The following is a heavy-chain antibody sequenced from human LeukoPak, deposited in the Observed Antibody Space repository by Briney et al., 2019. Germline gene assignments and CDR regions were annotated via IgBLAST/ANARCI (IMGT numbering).Heavy chain of an antibody. CDR3: AREAYHYYGMDV. V-gene: IGHV3-66*01. CDR2: TYSGGST. J-gene: IGHJ6*02. Sequence: GGSLRLSCAASGFSVSSNYMSWVRQAPGKGLEWVSVTYSGGSTYYADSVKGRFTIPRDNSKNTLFLQMNSLRAEDTAVYYCAREAYHYYGMDVWGQGTTVTVSS. D-gene: IGHD3-16*01. CDR1: GFSVSSNY.